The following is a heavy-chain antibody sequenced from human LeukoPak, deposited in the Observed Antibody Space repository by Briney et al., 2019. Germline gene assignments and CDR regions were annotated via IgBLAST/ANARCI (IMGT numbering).Heavy chain of an antibody. CDR2: IYSGGST. Sequence: GGSLRLSCAASGFTVSSNYMSWVRQAPGKGLEWVSVIYSGGSTYYADSVKGRFTISRDNSKNTLYLQMNSLRAEDTAVYYCAREAYYYGSGIDYWGQGTLVTVSS. D-gene: IGHD3-10*01. J-gene: IGHJ4*02. CDR3: AREAYYYGSGIDY. CDR1: GFTVSSNY. V-gene: IGHV3-53*01.